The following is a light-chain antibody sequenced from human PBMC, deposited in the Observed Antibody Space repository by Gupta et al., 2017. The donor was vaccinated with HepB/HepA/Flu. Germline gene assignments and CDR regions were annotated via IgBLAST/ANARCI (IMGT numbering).Light chain of an antibody. Sequence: DIQMTQSPSSLSASVGDRVTLTCRASQSIDSYLNWYQQKPGKAPKLLIYSASSLQSGVPSRFSGSGSGTDFTLTISRLQPEDFASYCCQQRYSTLWTFGQGTKVEIK. CDR3: QQRYSTLWT. J-gene: IGKJ1*01. CDR1: QSIDSY. CDR2: SAS. V-gene: IGKV1-39*01.